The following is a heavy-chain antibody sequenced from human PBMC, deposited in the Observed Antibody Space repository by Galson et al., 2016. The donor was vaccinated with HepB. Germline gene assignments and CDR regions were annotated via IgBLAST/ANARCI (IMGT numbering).Heavy chain of an antibody. CDR3: ATGSKCSSGWYWPTGWFDP. CDR2: INAGNGNT. CDR1: GYTFTSYA. Sequence: SVKVSCKASGYTFTSYAMHWVRQAPGQRLEWMGWINAGNGNTKYSQKFQGRVTITRDTSASAAYMELSSLRSEDTAVYYCATGSKCSSGWYWPTGWFDPWGQGTLVTVSS. V-gene: IGHV1-3*01. J-gene: IGHJ5*02. D-gene: IGHD6-19*01.